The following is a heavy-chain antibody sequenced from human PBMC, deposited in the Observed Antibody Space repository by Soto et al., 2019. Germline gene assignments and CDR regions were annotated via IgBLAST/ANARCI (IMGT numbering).Heavy chain of an antibody. Sequence: SETLSLTCAVYGGSFSGYYWSWIRQPPGKGLEWIGEINHSGSTNYNPSLKSRVTISVDTSKNQFSLKLSSVTAADTAVYYCARAYYYDSSGYETGYFDYWGQGTLVTVSS. CDR1: GGSFSGYY. CDR3: ARAYYYDSSGYETGYFDY. D-gene: IGHD3-22*01. J-gene: IGHJ4*02. CDR2: INHSGST. V-gene: IGHV4-34*01.